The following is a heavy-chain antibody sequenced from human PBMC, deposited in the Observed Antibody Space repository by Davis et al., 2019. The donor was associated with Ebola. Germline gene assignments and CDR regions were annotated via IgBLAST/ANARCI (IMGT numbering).Heavy chain of an antibody. V-gene: IGHV3-23*01. CDR2: ISGSGGST. CDR1: VITFSSYA. CDR3: ARVLAAAGLYYYYYGMDV. D-gene: IGHD6-13*01. Sequence: GGSLRLSCTDSVITFSSYAMTWVRQAPGKGLEWVSAISGSGGSTYYADSVKGRFTISRDNAKNSLYLQMNSLRAEDTAVYYCARVLAAAGLYYYYYGMDVWGQGTTVTVSS. J-gene: IGHJ6*02.